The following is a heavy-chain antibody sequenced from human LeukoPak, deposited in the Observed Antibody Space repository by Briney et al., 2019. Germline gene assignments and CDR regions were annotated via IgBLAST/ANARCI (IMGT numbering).Heavy chain of an antibody. Sequence: GGSLRLSCAASGFTVSSNYMSWVRQAPGKGLEWVSAISGSGGSTYYADSVKGRFTISRDNSKNTLYLRMNSLRAVDTAVYYCAKDSLYDYVWGSYFAGNYFDYWGQGTLVTVSS. D-gene: IGHD3-16*01. V-gene: IGHV3-23*01. CDR3: AKDSLYDYVWGSYFAGNYFDY. CDR1: GFTVSSNY. CDR2: ISGSGGST. J-gene: IGHJ4*02.